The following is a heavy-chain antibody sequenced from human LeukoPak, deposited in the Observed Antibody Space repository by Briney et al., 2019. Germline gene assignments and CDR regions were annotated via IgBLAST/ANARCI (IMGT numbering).Heavy chain of an antibody. CDR2: ISAYNGNT. V-gene: IGHV1-18*04. Sequence: GASVKVSRKASGYTFTSYGISWVRQAPGQGLEWMGWISAYNGNTNYAQKLQGRVTMTTDTSTSTAYMELRSLRSDDTAVYYCARGNGLLWFGELLLGWFDPWGQGTLVTVSS. D-gene: IGHD3-10*01. CDR1: GYTFTSYG. CDR3: ARGNGLLWFGELLLGWFDP. J-gene: IGHJ5*02.